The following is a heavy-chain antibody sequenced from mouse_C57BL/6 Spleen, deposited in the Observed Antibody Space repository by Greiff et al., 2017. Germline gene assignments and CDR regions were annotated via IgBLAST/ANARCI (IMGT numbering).Heavy chain of an antibody. CDR2: INPSSGYT. D-gene: IGHD2-3*01. CDR3: ARAYDGYYSAMDY. Sequence: VQLQQSGAELARPGASVKMSCKASGYTFTSYTMYWVKQRSGQGLEWIGYINPSSGYTKYNQKFKDKATLTADKSSSKAYMQLSSLTSEDSAVYYCARAYDGYYSAMDYWGQGTSVTVSS. J-gene: IGHJ4*01. CDR1: GYTFTSYT. V-gene: IGHV1-4*01.